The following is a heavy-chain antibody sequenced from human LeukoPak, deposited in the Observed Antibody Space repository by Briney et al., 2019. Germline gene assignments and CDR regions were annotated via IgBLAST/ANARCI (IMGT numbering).Heavy chain of an antibody. CDR2: IIPILGIA. Sequence: ASVKVSCKASGYTFTSYDINWVRQATGQGLEWMGRIIPILGIANYAQKFQGRVTITADKSTSTAYMELSSLRSEDTAVYYCARDPLQYCGGDCYGAEYFQHWGQGTLVTVSS. CDR1: GYTFTSYD. J-gene: IGHJ1*01. CDR3: ARDPLQYCGGDCYGAEYFQH. V-gene: IGHV1-69*04. D-gene: IGHD2-21*02.